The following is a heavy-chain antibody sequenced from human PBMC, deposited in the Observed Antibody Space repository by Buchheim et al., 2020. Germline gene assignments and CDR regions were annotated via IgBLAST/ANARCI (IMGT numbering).Heavy chain of an antibody. CDR1: GGSFSGYY. V-gene: IGHV4-34*01. D-gene: IGHD3-10*01. Sequence: QVQLQQWGAGLLKPSETLSLTCAVYGGSFSGYYWSWIRQPPGKGLEWIGEINHSGSTNYNPSLKSRVTISVDTSKDQFSLKLSSVTAADTAVYYCALTMVRGPTRDVWGQGTT. CDR2: INHSGST. J-gene: IGHJ6*02. CDR3: ALTMVRGPTRDV.